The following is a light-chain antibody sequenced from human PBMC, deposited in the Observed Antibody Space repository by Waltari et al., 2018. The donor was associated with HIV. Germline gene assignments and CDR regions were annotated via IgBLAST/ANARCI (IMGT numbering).Light chain of an antibody. Sequence: QSVLRQPPSVSGAPGQRVTISCTGSRSNIGAGYEVHWYQQLPGAAPKLLILGYSKWPAGVPDRFSGSQFGTPASLAISGLQAEDEADYYCQSYDSTRSAWVFGGGTKLTGL. CDR1: RSNIGAGYE. V-gene: IGLV1-40*01. CDR3: QSYDSTRSAWV. CDR2: GYS. J-gene: IGLJ3*02.